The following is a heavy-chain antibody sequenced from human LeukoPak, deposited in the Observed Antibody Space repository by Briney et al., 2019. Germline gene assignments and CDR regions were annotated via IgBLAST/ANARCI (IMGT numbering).Heavy chain of an antibody. CDR3: ARDRIAVAGTFDY. Sequence: SETLSLTCTVSSGPIGSSSNYWGWIRQAPGKGLEWIGNVYYSGSTFYNPSLKSRVTISVDTSKNQFSLKLSSVTAADTAVYYCARDRIAVAGTFDYWGQGTLVTVSS. J-gene: IGHJ4*02. D-gene: IGHD6-19*01. V-gene: IGHV4-39*07. CDR2: VYYSGST. CDR1: SGPIGSSSNY.